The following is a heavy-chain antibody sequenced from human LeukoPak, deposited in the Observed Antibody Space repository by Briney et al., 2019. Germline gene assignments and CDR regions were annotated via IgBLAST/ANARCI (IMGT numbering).Heavy chain of an antibody. Sequence: GGSLRLXCAASGFTFSSYWMHWVRQAPGKGLVWVSRINSDGSSRGYADSVKGRFTISRDNAKNTLYLQMNSLRAEDTAVYYCARVATYYDSSGYNSGYFDYWGQGTLVTVSS. CDR1: GFTFSSYW. CDR2: INSDGSSR. J-gene: IGHJ4*02. CDR3: ARVATYYDSSGYNSGYFDY. D-gene: IGHD3-22*01. V-gene: IGHV3-74*01.